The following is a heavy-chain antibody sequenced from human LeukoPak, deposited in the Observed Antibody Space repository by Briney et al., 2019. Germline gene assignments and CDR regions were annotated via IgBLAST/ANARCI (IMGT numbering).Heavy chain of an antibody. J-gene: IGHJ4*02. CDR3: ARGGERYYYDSSGSLWDFDY. CDR1: GYTFTVYY. V-gene: IGHV1-2*02. Sequence: ASVKVSCKASGYTFTVYYMHWVRQAPGQGLEWMGWINPNSGGTNYAQKFQGRVTMTRDTSISTAYMELSRLRSDDTAVYYCARGGERYYYDSSGSLWDFDYWGQGTLVTVSS. CDR2: INPNSGGT. D-gene: IGHD3-22*01.